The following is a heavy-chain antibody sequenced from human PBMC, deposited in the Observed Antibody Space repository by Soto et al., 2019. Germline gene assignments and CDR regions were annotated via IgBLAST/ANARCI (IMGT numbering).Heavy chain of an antibody. CDR3: ARDRAPIDPWYFDL. V-gene: IGHV3-53*01. J-gene: IGHJ2*01. CDR2: IYSGGTT. Sequence: PGGSLRLSCAASGFTVSSNYMSWVRQAPGKGLEWVSIIYSGGTTYYADSVKGRFTISRDNSKNTLYLQMNSLRAEDTAVYYCARDRAPIDPWYFDLWGRGTLVTVSS. D-gene: IGHD2-21*01. CDR1: GFTVSSNY.